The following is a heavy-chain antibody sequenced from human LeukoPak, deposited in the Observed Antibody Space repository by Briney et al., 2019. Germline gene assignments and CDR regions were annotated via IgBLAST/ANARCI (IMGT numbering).Heavy chain of an antibody. CDR1: GYTFTSYY. J-gene: IGHJ6*02. Sequence: AASVKVSCKASGYTFTSYYMHWVRQAPGQGLEWMGIINPSGGSTSYAQKFQGRVTMTRDTSTSTVYMELSSLRSEDTAVYYCARERGPYYYYYGMDVWGQGTTVTVSS. D-gene: IGHD3-10*01. CDR3: ARERGPYYYYYGMDV. CDR2: INPSGGST. V-gene: IGHV1-46*01.